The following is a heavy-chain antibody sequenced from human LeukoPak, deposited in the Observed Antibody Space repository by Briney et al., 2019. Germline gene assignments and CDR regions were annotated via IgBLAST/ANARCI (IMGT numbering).Heavy chain of an antibody. CDR2: IYYTGTT. J-gene: IGHJ4*02. CDR3: PGAPNPHSFDY. V-gene: IGHV4-59*01. CDR1: SASITNYY. Sequence: SETLSLTCTVSSASITNYYWSWIRRPPGKGLEYIGHIYYTGTTDYNPSLKSRVTMSVDTSKNQFSLSLISVTASDTAVYFCPGAPNPHSFDYWGQGTLVAVSS.